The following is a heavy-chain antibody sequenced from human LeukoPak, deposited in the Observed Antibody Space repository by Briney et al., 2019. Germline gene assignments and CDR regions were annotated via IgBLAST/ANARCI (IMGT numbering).Heavy chain of an antibody. CDR3: ARVPRARGITGYFFDY. V-gene: IGHV3-30-3*01. D-gene: IGHD2-21*01. CDR2: TSYDGTIK. J-gene: IGHJ4*02. Sequence: PGGSLRLSCATSGFDFYDYPMHWVRQAPGKGLEWLAVTSYDGTIKYNVDSVRGRFTISRDDSKNTLFLQMNSLRPEDTGVYYCARVPRARGITGYFFDYWGQGTLVTVSS. CDR1: GFDFYDYP.